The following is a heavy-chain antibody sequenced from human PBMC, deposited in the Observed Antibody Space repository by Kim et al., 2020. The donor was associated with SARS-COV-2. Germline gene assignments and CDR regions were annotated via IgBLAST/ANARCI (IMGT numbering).Heavy chain of an antibody. Sequence: GGSLRLSCAASGFTFSSYSMNWVRQAPGKGLEWVSYISSSSSTIYYADSVKGRFTISRDNAKNSLYLQMNSLRAEDTAVYYCARATPGYSSSWYVLRYYGMDVWGQGTTVTVTS. CDR2: ISSSSSTI. V-gene: IGHV3-48*04. J-gene: IGHJ6*02. CDR1: GFTFSSYS. D-gene: IGHD6-13*01. CDR3: ARATPGYSSSWYVLRYYGMDV.